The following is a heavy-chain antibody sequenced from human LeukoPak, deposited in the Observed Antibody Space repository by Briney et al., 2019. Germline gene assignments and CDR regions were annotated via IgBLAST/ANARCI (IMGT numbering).Heavy chain of an antibody. CDR2: IIPIFGTA. J-gene: IGHJ4*02. Sequence: SVKVSRKASGGTFSSYAISWVRQAPGQGLEWMGRIIPIFGTASYAQKFQGRVTITTDESTSTAYMKLSSLRSEDTAVYYCAREYTLYCGGDCPFDYWGQGTLVTVSS. CDR1: GGTFSSYA. V-gene: IGHV1-69*05. CDR3: AREYTLYCGGDCPFDY. D-gene: IGHD2-21*02.